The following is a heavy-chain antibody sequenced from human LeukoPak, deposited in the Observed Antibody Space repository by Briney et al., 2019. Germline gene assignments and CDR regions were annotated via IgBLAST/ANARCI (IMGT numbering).Heavy chain of an antibody. Sequence: SETLSLTCNVSGGSISSSSYYWGWIRQPPGKGLEWIGYIYYSGSTYYNPSLKSRVTISVDTSKNQFSLKLSSVTAADTAVYYCARVPGRHEKGGIDYWGQGTLVTVSS. J-gene: IGHJ4*02. V-gene: IGHV4-30-4*08. CDR3: ARVPGRHEKGGIDY. D-gene: IGHD3-16*01. CDR1: GGSISSSSYY. CDR2: IYYSGST.